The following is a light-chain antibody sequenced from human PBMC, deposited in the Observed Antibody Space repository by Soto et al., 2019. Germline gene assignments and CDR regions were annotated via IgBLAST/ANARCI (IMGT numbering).Light chain of an antibody. V-gene: IGKV3-15*01. J-gene: IGKJ2*01. CDR3: HQYNNWPPYT. CDR2: GAS. CDR1: QSISTN. Sequence: EIVMTQSPATLYVFPGERATLSCRASQSISTNLAWYQQKPGQAPRLLIYGASARATGIPARFSGSGSGTEFTLTISSLQSEDFAVYYCHQYNNWPPYTFGQGTKLEIK.